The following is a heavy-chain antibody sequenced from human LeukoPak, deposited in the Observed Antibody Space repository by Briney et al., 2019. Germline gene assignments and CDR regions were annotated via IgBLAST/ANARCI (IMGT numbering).Heavy chain of an antibody. CDR3: AITLTGGVSLEAFDI. Sequence: ASVKVSCKASGYTFTSYGISWVRQAPGQGLEWMGWISAYNGNTNYAQKLQGRVTMTTDTSTSTAYMELRSLRSDDTAVYYCAITLTGGVSLEAFDIWGQGTMVTVSS. D-gene: IGHD3-16*01. J-gene: IGHJ3*02. CDR2: ISAYNGNT. CDR1: GYTFTSYG. V-gene: IGHV1-18*01.